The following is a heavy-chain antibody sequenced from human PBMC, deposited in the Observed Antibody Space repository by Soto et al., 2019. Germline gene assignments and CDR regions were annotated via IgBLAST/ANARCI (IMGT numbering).Heavy chain of an antibody. CDR2: ISGSGDST. J-gene: IGHJ4*02. D-gene: IGHD6-13*01. CDR1: GFTFNSYG. Sequence: QPGGSLRLSCAASGFTFNSYGINWVRQAPGKGLEWVSGISGSGDSTHYADSVKGRFTISRDNSKNTLYLQMNSLRAEDTAVYYCAKQAPYSNSWYEIDHWGQGTLVTVSS. CDR3: AKQAPYSNSWYEIDH. V-gene: IGHV3-23*01.